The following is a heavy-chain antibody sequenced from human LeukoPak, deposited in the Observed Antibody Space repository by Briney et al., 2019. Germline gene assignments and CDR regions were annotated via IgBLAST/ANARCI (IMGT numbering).Heavy chain of an antibody. CDR1: AFTFDDYG. CDR3: ARGTYGGNDAFDI. V-gene: IGHV3-20*01. CDR2: INWNGAGT. Sequence: GGSLRLSCAASAFTFDDYGMNWVRQAPGKGLEWVSGINWNGAGTGYADYVKGRFTISRDNAKNSLYLQMNSLRAEDTALYRCARGTYGGNDAFDIWGQGAIVTVSS. D-gene: IGHD4-23*01. J-gene: IGHJ3*02.